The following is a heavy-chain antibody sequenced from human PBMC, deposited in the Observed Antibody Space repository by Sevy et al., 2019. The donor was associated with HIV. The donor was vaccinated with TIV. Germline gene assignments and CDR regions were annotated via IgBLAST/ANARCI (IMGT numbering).Heavy chain of an antibody. CDR1: GFTFSTYA. J-gene: IGHJ4*02. CDR2: ISSGGSTK. V-gene: IGHV3-11*01. CDR3: AREDRRREGEPYFDY. D-gene: IGHD3-16*01. Sequence: GGSLRLSCAASGFTFSTYAVSWVRQAPGKGLEWVSFISSGGSTKYYGDSVRGRFTISRDNAKNSLNLQMNSLRAEDTAVYYCAREDRRREGEPYFDYWGQGTLVTVSS.